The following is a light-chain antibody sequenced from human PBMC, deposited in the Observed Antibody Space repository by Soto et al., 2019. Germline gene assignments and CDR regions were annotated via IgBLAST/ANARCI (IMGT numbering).Light chain of an antibody. CDR3: QSYDSSLSGVV. V-gene: IGLV2-14*01. CDR2: EVT. CDR1: SSDIGGYDF. J-gene: IGLJ2*01. Sequence: QSALTQPASVSGSPGQSITISCTGTSSDIGGYDFVSWYQQHPAKAPRLIISEVTNRPSGVSNRFSGSKSGNTASLTISGLQVEDEADYFCQSYDSSLSGVVFGGGTKLTVL.